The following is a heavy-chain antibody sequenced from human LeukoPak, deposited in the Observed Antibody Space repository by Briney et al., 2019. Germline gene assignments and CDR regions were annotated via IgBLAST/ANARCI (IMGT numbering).Heavy chain of an antibody. D-gene: IGHD6-19*01. CDR3: ARRRIAVAGTVDY. CDR2: INHSGST. Sequence: SETLSLTCAVYGGSFSGYYWSWIRQPPGKGLEWIGEINHSGSTNYNPSLKSRVTMSVDTSKNQFSLKLSSVTAADTAVYYCARRRIAVAGTVDYWGQGTLVTVSS. CDR1: GGSFSGYY. V-gene: IGHV4-34*01. J-gene: IGHJ4*02.